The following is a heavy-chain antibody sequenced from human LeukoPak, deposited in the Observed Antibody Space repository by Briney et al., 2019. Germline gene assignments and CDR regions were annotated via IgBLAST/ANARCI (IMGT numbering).Heavy chain of an antibody. D-gene: IGHD3-16*01. CDR3: AAALLGELTGYDY. V-gene: IGHV1-58*01. CDR2: IVVGSGNT. Sequence: EASVKVSCKASGFTFTTSPWHGGGQPVGHALDGIGWIVVGSGNTNYAQKFQERVTITRDMSTSTAYMELSSLRSEDTAVYYCAAALLGELTGYDYWGQGTLVTVSS. J-gene: IGHJ4*02. CDR1: GFTFTTSP.